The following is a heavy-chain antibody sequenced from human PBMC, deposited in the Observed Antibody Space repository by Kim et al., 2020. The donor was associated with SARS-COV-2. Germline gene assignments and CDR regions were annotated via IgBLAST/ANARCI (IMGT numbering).Heavy chain of an antibody. D-gene: IGHD6-6*01. J-gene: IGHJ6*03. Sequence: SVKGRFTISRDNAKNSLYLQMNSLRDEDTAVYYCAREYSSSSHYYYYMDVWGKGTTVTVSS. V-gene: IGHV3-48*02. CDR3: AREYSSSSHYYYYMDV.